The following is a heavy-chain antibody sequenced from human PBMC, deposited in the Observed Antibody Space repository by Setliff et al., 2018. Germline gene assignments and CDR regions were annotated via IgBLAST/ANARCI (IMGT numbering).Heavy chain of an antibody. V-gene: IGHV4-4*02. CDR2: TYHGENN. D-gene: IGHD6-6*01. CDR3: ARGRNVAARLLDT. J-gene: IGHJ5*02. Sequence: SETLSLTCAVSGGSISSNDWWSWVRQPPGKGLEWIGETYHGENNNYNPSLKSRVTISVDTSKNQFSLTMNSVTAADAAVYYCARGRNVAARLLDTWGQGSRVTVSS. CDR1: GGSISSNDW.